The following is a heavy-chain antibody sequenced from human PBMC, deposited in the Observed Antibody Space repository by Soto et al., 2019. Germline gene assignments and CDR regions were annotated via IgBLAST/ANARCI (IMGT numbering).Heavy chain of an antibody. J-gene: IGHJ6*02. CDR3: ARDLWEGQQLVWEYYYYYGMDV. CDR1: GFTFSSYG. D-gene: IGHD6-13*01. CDR2: IWYDGSNK. Sequence: GGSLRLSCAASGFTFSSYGMHWVRQAPGKGLEWVAVIWYDGSNKYYADSVKGQFTISRDNSKNTLYLQMNSLRAEDTAVYYCARDLWEGQQLVWEYYYYYGMDVWGQGTTVTVSS. V-gene: IGHV3-33*01.